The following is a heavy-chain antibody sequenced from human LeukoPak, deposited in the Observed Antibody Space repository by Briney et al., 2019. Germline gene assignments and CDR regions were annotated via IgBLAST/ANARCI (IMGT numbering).Heavy chain of an antibody. V-gene: IGHV3-23*01. D-gene: IGHD6-19*01. CDR2: ISGSGGST. J-gene: IGHJ4*02. CDR3: AKMVHTEQWLVLFDY. Sequence: PGGSLRLSCAASGFTFSNFAMNWVRQAPGKGLEWVSTISGSGGSTYYADSVKGRFTISRDNSKNTLYLQMNSLRAEDTAVYYCAKMVHTEQWLVLFDYWGQGTLVTVSS. CDR1: GFTFSNFA.